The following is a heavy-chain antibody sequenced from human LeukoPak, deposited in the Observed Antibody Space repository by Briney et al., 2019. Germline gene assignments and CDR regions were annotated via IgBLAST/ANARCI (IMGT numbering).Heavy chain of an antibody. CDR1: GYTFTGYY. J-gene: IGHJ4*02. CDR3: ARGSYCGNNCYYYFDY. Sequence: ASVKVSCKASGYTFTGYYMHWVRQAPGQGLEWMGWINPNTGGTNSAQKFQGRVTMTRDTSISTDYMELSRLRSDDTAVYYCARGSYCGNNCYYYFDYWGQGTLVTVSS. V-gene: IGHV1-2*02. CDR2: INPNTGGT. D-gene: IGHD2-21*02.